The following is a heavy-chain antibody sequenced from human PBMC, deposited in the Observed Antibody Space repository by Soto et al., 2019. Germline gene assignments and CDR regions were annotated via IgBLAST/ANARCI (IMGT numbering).Heavy chain of an antibody. CDR2: ISGSGGST. CDR3: AKDLRASAPTNDYYYMDV. Sequence: PGGSLRLSCAASGFTFSSYAMSWVRQAPGKGLEWVSAISGSGGSTYYADSVKGRFTISRDNSKNTLYLQMNSLRAEDTAVYYCAKDLRASAPTNDYYYMDVWGKGTTVTVAS. D-gene: IGHD5-12*01. CDR1: GFTFSSYA. J-gene: IGHJ6*03. V-gene: IGHV3-23*01.